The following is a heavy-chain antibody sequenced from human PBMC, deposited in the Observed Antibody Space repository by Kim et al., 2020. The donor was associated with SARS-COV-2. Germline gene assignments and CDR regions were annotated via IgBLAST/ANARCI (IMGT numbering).Heavy chain of an antibody. Sequence: GGSLRLSCAASGFTFSSYGMHWVRQAPGKGLEWVAVIWYDGSNKYYADSVKGRFTISRDNSKNTLYLQMNSLRAEDTAVYYCARDQMVYAIRNYYYGMDVCGQGTTCTVSS. V-gene: IGHV3-33*01. J-gene: IGHJ6*01. CDR2: IWYDGSNK. D-gene: IGHD2-8*01. CDR1: GFTFSSYG. CDR3: ARDQMVYAIRNYYYGMDV.